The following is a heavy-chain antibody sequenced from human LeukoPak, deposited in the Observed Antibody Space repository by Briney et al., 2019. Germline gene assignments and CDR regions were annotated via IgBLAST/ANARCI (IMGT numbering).Heavy chain of an antibody. CDR3: ARTKLGFCSGGSCYRYFDN. CDR2: INYSGRT. Sequence: TSQTLSLTCTVSGGSISSGDYYWSWIRQPPGKSLEWIGYINYSGRTYYNPSLKSRVTISVDTSKNQFSLNLSSVTAADTAVYFCARTKLGFCSGGSCYRYFDNWGQGTLVTVSS. CDR1: GGSISSGDYY. D-gene: IGHD2-15*01. V-gene: IGHV4-30-4*01. J-gene: IGHJ4*02.